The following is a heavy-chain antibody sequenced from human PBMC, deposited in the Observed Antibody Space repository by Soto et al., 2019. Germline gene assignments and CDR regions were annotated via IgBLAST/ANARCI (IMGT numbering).Heavy chain of an antibody. Sequence: QVQLVESGGGLVKPGGSLRLPCAASGFTFSDYYMSWIRQAPGKGLEWVSYISSSGSTIYYADSVKGRFTISRDNAKNSLYLQMNSLRAEDTAVYYCARRYYDFWSGYYTSPDYYMDVWGKGTTVTVSS. CDR2: ISSSGSTI. CDR3: ARRYYDFWSGYYTSPDYYMDV. CDR1: GFTFSDYY. J-gene: IGHJ6*03. V-gene: IGHV3-11*01. D-gene: IGHD3-3*01.